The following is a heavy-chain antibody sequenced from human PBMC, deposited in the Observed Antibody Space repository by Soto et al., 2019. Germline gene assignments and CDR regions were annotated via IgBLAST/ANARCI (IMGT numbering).Heavy chain of an antibody. CDR3: ARDIVVVPDYYYYGMDV. J-gene: IGHJ6*02. CDR1: GGSISSSSYY. Sequence: SETLSLTCTVSGGSISSSSYYLGWIRQPPGKGLEWIGSIYYSGSTYYNPSLKSRVTISVDTSKNQFSLKLSSVTAADTAVYYCARDIVVVPDYYYYGMDVWGQGTTVTVSS. CDR2: IYYSGST. V-gene: IGHV4-39*02. D-gene: IGHD2-2*01.